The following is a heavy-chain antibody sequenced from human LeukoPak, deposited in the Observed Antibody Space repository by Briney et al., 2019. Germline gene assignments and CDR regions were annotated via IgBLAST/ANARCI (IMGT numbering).Heavy chain of an antibody. D-gene: IGHD3-10*01. V-gene: IGHV3-30*04. CDR1: AFTFRAYA. Sequence: GGSLRLACAAAAFTFRAYAMHWVRQAPGKGLEWLAVISNDGTIQYYADSVKGRFTISRDNSRNIMNLQTDSLRPEATALYYCARAMVRGVIPYWGQGTLVTVSS. J-gene: IGHJ4*02. CDR2: ISNDGTIQ. CDR3: ARAMVRGVIPY.